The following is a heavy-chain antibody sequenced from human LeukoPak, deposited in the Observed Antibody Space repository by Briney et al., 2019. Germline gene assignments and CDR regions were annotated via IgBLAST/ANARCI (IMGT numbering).Heavy chain of an antibody. CDR2: INHSGST. V-gene: IGHV4-34*01. CDR3: ARNPYSAHFDY. CDR1: GGSFSGYY. D-gene: IGHD6-13*01. J-gene: IGHJ4*02. Sequence: SETLSLTCAVYGGSFSGYYWSWIRQPPGKGLEWIGEINHSGSTNYNPSLKSRVTISVDTSKNQFSLKLSSVTAADTAVYYCARNPYSAHFDYWGQGTLVTVSS.